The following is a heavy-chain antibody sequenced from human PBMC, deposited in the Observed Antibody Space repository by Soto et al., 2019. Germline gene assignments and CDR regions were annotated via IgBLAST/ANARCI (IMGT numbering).Heavy chain of an antibody. V-gene: IGHV1-8*01. Sequence: ASVKVSCKASGYTFTSYDINWVRQATGQGLEWMGWMNPNSGNTGYAQKFQGRVTMTRNTSISTAYMELSSLRSEDTAVYYCARVPYSTYYYYYYMDVWGKGTTVTVSS. J-gene: IGHJ6*03. CDR1: GYTFTSYD. CDR3: ARVPYSTYYYYYYMDV. D-gene: IGHD6-13*01. CDR2: MNPNSGNT.